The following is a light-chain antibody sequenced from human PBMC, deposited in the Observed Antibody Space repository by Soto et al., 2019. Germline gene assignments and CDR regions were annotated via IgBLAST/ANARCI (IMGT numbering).Light chain of an antibody. Sequence: ETVLTQSPGTLSLSPGERATLSCRASQTIRSNYLAWYRQTPGQAPRLLIYGASDRATGIADRFSGSGSGTDFTPLLRRPEPEDFALYYCPPYGSSPRTFGQGNNGE. V-gene: IGKV3-20*01. J-gene: IGKJ1*01. CDR2: GAS. CDR3: PPYGSSPRT. CDR1: QTIRSNY.